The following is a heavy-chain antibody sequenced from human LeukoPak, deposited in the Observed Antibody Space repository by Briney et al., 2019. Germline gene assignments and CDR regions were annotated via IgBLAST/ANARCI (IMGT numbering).Heavy chain of an antibody. V-gene: IGHV1-69*05. CDR1: GGTFSSYA. CDR3: ARGAYYYDSSGYYDSRDFDY. Sequence: ASVKVSCKASGGTFSSYAISWVRQAPGQGLEWMGGIIPIFGTANYAQKFQGRVTITTDESTSTAYMELSSLRSEDTAVYYCARGAYYYDSSGYYDSRDFDYWGQGTLVTVPS. D-gene: IGHD3-22*01. J-gene: IGHJ4*02. CDR2: IIPIFGTA.